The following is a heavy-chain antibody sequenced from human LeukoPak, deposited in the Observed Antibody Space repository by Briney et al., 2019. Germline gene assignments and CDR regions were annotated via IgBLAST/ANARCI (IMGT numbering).Heavy chain of an antibody. CDR2: INHSGST. D-gene: IGHD3-10*01. CDR1: GGSFSGNY. J-gene: IGHJ5*02. CDR3: ARGRPYYYGSGSHYGVLNWFDP. Sequence: PSETLSLTCAVYGGSFSGNYWNWIRQPPGKGLEWIGEINHSGSTNYNPSLKSRVTISIDTSKNQFSLKLSSVTAADTAVYYCARGRPYYYGSGSHYGVLNWFDPWGQGTLVTVSS. V-gene: IGHV4-34*01.